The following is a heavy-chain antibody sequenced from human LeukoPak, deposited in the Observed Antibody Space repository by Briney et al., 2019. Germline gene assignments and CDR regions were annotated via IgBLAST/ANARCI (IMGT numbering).Heavy chain of an antibody. CDR3: ARGGSGSYFSWFDP. CDR2: INPNSGGT. V-gene: IGHV1-2*02. J-gene: IGHJ5*02. Sequence: EASVKVSCKASGYTFTGYYIHWVRQAPGQGLECMGWINPNSGGTNYAQKFQGRVTMTRDTSISTAYMELSRLRSDDTAVYYCARGGSGSYFSWFDPWGQGTLVTVSS. CDR1: GYTFTGYY. D-gene: IGHD3-10*01.